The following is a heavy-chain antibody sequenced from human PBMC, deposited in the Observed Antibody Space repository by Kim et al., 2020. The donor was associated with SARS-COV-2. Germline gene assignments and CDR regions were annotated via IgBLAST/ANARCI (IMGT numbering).Heavy chain of an antibody. CDR1: GFTVSSNY. J-gene: IGHJ4*02. V-gene: IGHV3-53*01. CDR2: IYSGGST. D-gene: IGHD6-13*01. Sequence: GGSLRLSCAASGFTVSSNYMSWVRQAPGKGLEWVSVIYSGGSTYYADSVKGRFTISRDNSKNTLYLQMNSLRAEDTAVYYCARDGLGSSSWYYVLDYWGQGTLVTVSS. CDR3: ARDGLGSSSWYYVLDY.